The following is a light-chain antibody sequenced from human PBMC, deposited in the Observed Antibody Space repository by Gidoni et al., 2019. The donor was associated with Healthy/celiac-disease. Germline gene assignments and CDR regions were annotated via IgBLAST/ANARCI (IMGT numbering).Light chain of an antibody. V-gene: IGKV3-15*01. CDR2: GAS. CDR1: QSVSSN. Sequence: EIVMTQSPATLSVSPGERATLSCRASQSVSSNLAWYQQKPGQAPRLLIYGASNRATGIPARFSGSGSGTEFTLTISSLQSEDFAVYYCQQYNNWPGTFXQXTKLEIK. J-gene: IGKJ2*02. CDR3: QQYNNWPGT.